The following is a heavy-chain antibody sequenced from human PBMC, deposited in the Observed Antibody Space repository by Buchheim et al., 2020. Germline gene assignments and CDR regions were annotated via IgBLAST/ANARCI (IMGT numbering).Heavy chain of an antibody. D-gene: IGHD3-9*01. V-gene: IGHV3-74*01. CDR3: ARAIDYTPYSNWYDI. J-gene: IGHJ4*02. Sequence: EVQLVESGGGLVQPGGSLRLSCAASGFTLSSYWMHWVRQAPGKGLVWVSRINSDGSSTTYADSVKGRFTISRDNAKNTLFLQMNSLGAEDTAVYYCARAIDYTPYSNWYDIWGQGTL. CDR1: GFTLSSYW. CDR2: INSDGSST.